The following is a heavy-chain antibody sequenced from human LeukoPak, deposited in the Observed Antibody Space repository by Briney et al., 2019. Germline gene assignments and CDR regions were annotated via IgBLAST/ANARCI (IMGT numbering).Heavy chain of an antibody. D-gene: IGHD3-3*01. Sequence: GGSLRLSCEASGFSFNTYGMHWVRQGPGKGLEWVAVISYDGSNKWYADSVKGRFTISRDNSKNTLYLQMNSLRAEDTAVYYCAKDCSHYDFWSGYNWFDPWGQGTLVTVSS. CDR1: GFSFNTYG. V-gene: IGHV3-30*18. CDR2: ISYDGSNK. J-gene: IGHJ5*02. CDR3: AKDCSHYDFWSGYNWFDP.